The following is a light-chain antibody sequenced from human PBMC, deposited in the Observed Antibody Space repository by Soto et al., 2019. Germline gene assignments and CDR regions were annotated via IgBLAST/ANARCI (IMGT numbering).Light chain of an antibody. CDR3: GLYTSSDTPYV. CDR1: SSDAGAYDY. CDR2: VVT. Sequence: QSALTQPASVSGSPGQSITISCTGTSSDAGAYDYVSWFQQHPDKAPKLIISVVTNRPSGVSNRFSGSKSGNTASLTISGLQPEDEADYYCGLYTSSDTPYVFGTGTKLTVL. V-gene: IGLV2-14*01. J-gene: IGLJ1*01.